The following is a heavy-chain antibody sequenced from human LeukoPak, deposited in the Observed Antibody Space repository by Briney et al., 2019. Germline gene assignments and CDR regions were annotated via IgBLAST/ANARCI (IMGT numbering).Heavy chain of an antibody. J-gene: IGHJ4*02. V-gene: IGHV3-30-3*01. D-gene: IGHD6-6*01. CDR3: AKGVERQLVPPRFDY. CDR2: ISYDGSNK. CDR1: GFTFSSYA. Sequence: GGSLRLSCAASGFTFSSYAMHWVRQAPGKGLEWVAVISYDGSNKYYADSMKGRFTISRDNSKNTLYLQMNSLRAEDTAVYYCAKGVERQLVPPRFDYWGQGTLVTVSS.